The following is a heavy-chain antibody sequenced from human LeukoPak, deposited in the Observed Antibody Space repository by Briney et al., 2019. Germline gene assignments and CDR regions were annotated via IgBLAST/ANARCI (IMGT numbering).Heavy chain of an antibody. J-gene: IGHJ3*02. Sequence: GGSLRLSCAASGFSFSTHSMNWVRQAPGKGLEWVSFIGLSSRTMYYADSMKGRFTISRDDAKNSLYLQMNSLSDEDTAVYYCARDYAYAFDIGGQGTMVTVSS. V-gene: IGHV3-48*02. D-gene: IGHD2-2*01. CDR3: ARDYAYAFDI. CDR2: IGLSSRTM. CDR1: GFSFSTHS.